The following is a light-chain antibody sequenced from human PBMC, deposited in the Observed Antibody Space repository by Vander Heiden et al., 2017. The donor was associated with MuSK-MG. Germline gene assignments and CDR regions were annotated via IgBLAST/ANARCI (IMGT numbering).Light chain of an antibody. Sequence: DIQMTQSPSSLSASVGDRVTITCRASQSITSYLNWYQQKPGKVPKLLIDAASSLHSGAPSRCSGSGSGTEFTLTISSLQPEDFATYYCQQNDSTPSITFGQATRLEIK. J-gene: IGKJ5*01. CDR2: AAS. CDR3: QQNDSTPSIT. V-gene: IGKV1-39*01. CDR1: QSITSY.